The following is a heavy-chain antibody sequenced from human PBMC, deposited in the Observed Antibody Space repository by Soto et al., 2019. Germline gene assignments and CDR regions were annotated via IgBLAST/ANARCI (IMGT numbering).Heavy chain of an antibody. D-gene: IGHD7-27*01. CDR1: GGSISSYY. CDR2: IYYSGST. Sequence: PSETLSLTCTVSGGSISSYYWSWIRQPPGKGLEWIGYIYYSGSTNYNPSLKSRVTISVDTSKNQFSLELSSVTAADTAVYYCARDVGKSGTNYYGMDVWGQGTTVTVSS. J-gene: IGHJ6*02. CDR3: ARDVGKSGTNYYGMDV. V-gene: IGHV4-59*01.